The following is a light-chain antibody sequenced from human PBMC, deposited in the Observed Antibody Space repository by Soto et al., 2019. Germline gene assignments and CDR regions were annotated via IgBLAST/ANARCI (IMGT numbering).Light chain of an antibody. CDR1: SSDVGGYNY. V-gene: IGLV2-14*01. J-gene: IGLJ2*01. CDR2: DVS. Sequence: QSALTQPASVSGSPGQSITISCTGTSSDVGGYNYVSWYQQHPGKAPTLMIYDVSYRPSGVSNRFSGSKSGNTASLTISGLQAEDEADYYCTSSTSSSTLEVFGGGTKLTVL. CDR3: TSSTSSSTLEV.